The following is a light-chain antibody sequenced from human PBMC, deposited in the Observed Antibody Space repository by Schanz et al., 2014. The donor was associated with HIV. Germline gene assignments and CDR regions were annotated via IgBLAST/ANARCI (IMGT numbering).Light chain of an antibody. J-gene: IGLJ2*01. CDR2: ADH. Sequence: QSVLTQPPSLSGAPGQRVVLSCNGSSSNIGAGYDVHWYLQFPGTAPKLLIYADHQRPSEIPDRFSGSKTGTSATLAITGLQTGDEADYYCGTWDSTLSEVVFGGGTKLTVL. CDR3: GTWDSTLSEVV. V-gene: IGLV1-51*01. CDR1: SSNIGAGYD.